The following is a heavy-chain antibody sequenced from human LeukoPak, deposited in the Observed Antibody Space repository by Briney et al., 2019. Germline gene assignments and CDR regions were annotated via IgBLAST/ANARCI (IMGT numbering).Heavy chain of an antibody. Sequence: SETLSLTCAVYGGSFSNYYWSWVRQPPGKGLEWVGEMTHSGSNNYNPSLKSRVTISVDTSKNQFSLKLSSVTVADTAVYYCARGFGDYGAFDIWGQGTMVTVSS. J-gene: IGHJ3*02. CDR3: ARGFGDYGAFDI. D-gene: IGHD4-17*01. CDR2: MTHSGSN. CDR1: GGSFSNYY. V-gene: IGHV4-34*01.